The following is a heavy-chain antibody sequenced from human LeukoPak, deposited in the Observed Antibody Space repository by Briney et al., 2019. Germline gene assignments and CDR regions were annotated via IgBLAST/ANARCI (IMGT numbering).Heavy chain of an antibody. CDR3: ARDIHWSDAFDI. CDR2: IWYDGSNK. Sequence: GGSLRLSCAASGFTFSSYGMHWVRQAPGNGLEWVAVIWYDGSNKYYADSVKGRFTISRDNSKNTLYLQMNSLRAEDTAVYYCARDIHWSDAFDIWGQGTMVTVSS. D-gene: IGHD2-8*02. CDR1: GFTFSSYG. V-gene: IGHV3-33*01. J-gene: IGHJ3*02.